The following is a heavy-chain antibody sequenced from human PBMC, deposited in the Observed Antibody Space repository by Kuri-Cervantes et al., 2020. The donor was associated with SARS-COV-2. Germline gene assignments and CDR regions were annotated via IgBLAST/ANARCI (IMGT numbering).Heavy chain of an antibody. CDR3: ARDQGAHIAVAVVFDY. CDR2: ISYDGSNK. Sequence: GESLKISCAASGFTFSSYAMSWVRQAPGKGLEWVAVISYDGSNKYYADSVKGRFTISRDNSKNTLYLQMNSLRAEDTAVYYCARDQGAHIAVAVVFDYWGQGTLVTVSS. J-gene: IGHJ4*02. D-gene: IGHD6-19*01. V-gene: IGHV3-30-3*01. CDR1: GFTFSSYA.